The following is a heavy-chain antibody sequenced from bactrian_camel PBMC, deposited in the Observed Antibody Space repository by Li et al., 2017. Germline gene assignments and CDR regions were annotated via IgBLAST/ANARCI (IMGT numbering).Heavy chain of an antibody. CDR1: GYQVC. V-gene: IGHV3S63*01. J-gene: IGHJ4*01. Sequence: QVQLVESGGGSVQAGGSVTLSCAGSGYQVCMGWFRVAPGKEREGVAAFYSTAGMTEYADSVKGRFTFSRDNANNMVYLQMNDLKPEDTAMYYCAAKMIEGSCSVVSAIELWGKGTQVTVS. D-gene: IGHD1*01. CDR3: AAKMIEGSCSVVSAIEL. CDR2: FYSTAGMT.